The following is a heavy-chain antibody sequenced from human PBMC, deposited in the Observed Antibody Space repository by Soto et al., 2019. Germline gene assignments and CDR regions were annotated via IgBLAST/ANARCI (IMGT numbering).Heavy chain of an antibody. CDR1: GYSFAGYW. CDR3: ARNPSVVTPFDY. J-gene: IGHJ4*02. Sequence: PGESLKISCKGSGYSFAGYWITWVRQKPGKGLEWMGRIDPSDSQTYYSPSFQGQVTISADKSISTAYLQWSSLKASDTAMYYCARNPSVVTPFDYWGQGTLVTVSS. CDR2: IDPSDSQT. V-gene: IGHV5-10-1*04. D-gene: IGHD3-22*01.